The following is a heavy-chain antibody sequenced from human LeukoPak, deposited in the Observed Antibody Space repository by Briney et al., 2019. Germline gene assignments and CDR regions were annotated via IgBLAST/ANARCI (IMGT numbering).Heavy chain of an antibody. V-gene: IGHV1-69*13. CDR2: IIPIFGTA. Sequence: ASVKVSCKASGGTFSSYAISWVRQAPGQGLEWMGGIIPIFGTANYAQKSQGRVTITADESTSTAYMELSSLRSEDTAVYYCARDSSSWYDPWGQGTLVTVSS. CDR1: GGTFSSYA. CDR3: ARDSSSWYDP. D-gene: IGHD6-13*01. J-gene: IGHJ5*02.